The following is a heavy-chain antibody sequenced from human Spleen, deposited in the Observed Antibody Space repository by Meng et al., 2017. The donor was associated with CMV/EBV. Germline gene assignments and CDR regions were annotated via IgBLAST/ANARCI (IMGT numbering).Heavy chain of an antibody. V-gene: IGHV3-20*04. CDR3: ARDFLGQFYLYAMDV. J-gene: IGHJ6*02. D-gene: IGHD3-16*01. CDR2: IIWNGAST. CDR1: GFIFEDYG. Sequence: GESLKISCVASGFIFEDYGMSWVRQVPGKGLEWVSGIIWNGASTSYADSVKGRFTISRDNAKNSLYLQMNSLRAEDTAVYYCARDFLGQFYLYAMDVWGQGTTVTVSS.